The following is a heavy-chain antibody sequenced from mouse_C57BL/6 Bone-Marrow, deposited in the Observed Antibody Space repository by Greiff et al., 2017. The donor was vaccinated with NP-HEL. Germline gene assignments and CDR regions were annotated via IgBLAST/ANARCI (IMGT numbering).Heavy chain of an antibody. CDR2: IDPSDSYT. CDR1: GYTFTSYW. Sequence: QVQLQQPGAELVKPGASVKLSCKASGYTFTSYWMQWVKQRPGQGLEWIGEIDPSDSYTNYNQKFKGKATLTVDTSSSTAYMQLSSLTSEDSAVYYGARDLHYDYGWFAYWGQGTLVTVSA. CDR3: ARDLHYDYGWFAY. D-gene: IGHD2-4*01. V-gene: IGHV1-50*01. J-gene: IGHJ3*01.